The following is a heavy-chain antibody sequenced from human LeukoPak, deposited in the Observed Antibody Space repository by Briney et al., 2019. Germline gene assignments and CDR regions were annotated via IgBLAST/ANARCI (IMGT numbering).Heavy chain of an antibody. J-gene: IGHJ4*02. CDR1: GSIFSSCA. V-gene: IGHV3-23*01. CDR3: AKVPDSSGYYYFDY. D-gene: IGHD3-22*01. CDR2: ISGSGGST. Sequence: GGSLRLSCVASGSIFSSCAMYWVRQAPGKGLEWVSAISGSGGSTYYADSVKGRFTISRDNSKNTLYLQMNSLRAEDTAVYYCAKVPDSSGYYYFDYWGQGALVTVSS.